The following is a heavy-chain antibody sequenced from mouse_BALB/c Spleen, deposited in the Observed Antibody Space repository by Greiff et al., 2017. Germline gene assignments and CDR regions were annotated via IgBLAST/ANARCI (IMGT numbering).Heavy chain of an antibody. CDR1: GFTFTDYY. CDR2: IRNKANGYTT. CDR3: ARVGTTGYFDY. V-gene: IGHV7-3*02. J-gene: IGHJ2*01. D-gene: IGHD1-1*01. Sequence: EVKLEESGGGLVQPGGSLRLSCATSGFTFTDYYMSWVRQPPGKALEWLGFIRNKANGYTTEYSASVKGRFTISRDNSQSILYLQMNTLRAEDSATYYCARVGTTGYFDYWGQGTTLTVSS.